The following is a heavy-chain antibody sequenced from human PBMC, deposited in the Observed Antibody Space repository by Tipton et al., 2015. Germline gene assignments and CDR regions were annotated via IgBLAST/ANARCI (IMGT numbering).Heavy chain of an antibody. CDR3: ARDRRDGYNYYFDY. D-gene: IGHD5-24*01. J-gene: IGHJ4*02. Sequence: TLSLTCTVSGGSISSSSYFWDWIRQPPGKGLEWIGSIYYSGSTYYNPSLKSRVTISGDTSKNQFSLRLSSVTAAGTAVYYCARDRRDGYNYYFDYWGQGTLVTVSS. CDR2: IYYSGST. V-gene: IGHV4-39*01. CDR1: GGSISSSSYF.